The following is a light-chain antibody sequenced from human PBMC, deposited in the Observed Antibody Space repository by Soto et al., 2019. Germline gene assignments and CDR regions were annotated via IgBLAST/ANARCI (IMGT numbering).Light chain of an antibody. J-gene: IGKJ1*01. V-gene: IGKV3-20*01. Sequence: EIVLTQSPGTLSLSPGERATLSCRASQSVSSNYLAWYQRKPGQAPRLLIYGASSRAIDIPNRFSGSGSGTDFTLTITRLEREDFAVYYCQQYGSSPPTFGQWTKVEI. CDR1: QSVSSNY. CDR3: QQYGSSPPT. CDR2: GAS.